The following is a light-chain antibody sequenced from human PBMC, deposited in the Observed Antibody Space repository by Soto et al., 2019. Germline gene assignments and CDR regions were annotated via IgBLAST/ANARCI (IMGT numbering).Light chain of an antibody. V-gene: IGKV1-39*01. CDR3: QQSYSTLSIP. Sequence: DIQMTQYQSSPSASVGDRVTISCRASQTITNFLNWYQHKPGKAPKLLIYGASSLQSGVPSRFSGSGSGTDFTLTISSLQPEDFATYYCQQSYSTLSIPFGQRTLPEVK. CDR1: QTITNF. J-gene: IGKJ5*01. CDR2: GAS.